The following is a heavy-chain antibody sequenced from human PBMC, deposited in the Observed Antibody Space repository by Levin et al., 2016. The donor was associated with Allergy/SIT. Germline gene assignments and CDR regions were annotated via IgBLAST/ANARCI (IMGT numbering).Heavy chain of an antibody. D-gene: IGHD5-12*01. CDR1: GGSISSYY. CDR2: IYYSGST. J-gene: IGHJ4*02. CDR3: ARTYSGNDFPFEKMNHFDY. V-gene: IGHV4-59*01. Sequence: SETLSLTCTVSGGSISSYYWSWIRQPPGKGLEWIGYIYNSGYIYYSGSTNYNPSLKSRVTISVDTSKNQFSLKLSSVTAADTAVYYCARTYSGNDFPFEKMNHFDYWGQGILVTVSS.